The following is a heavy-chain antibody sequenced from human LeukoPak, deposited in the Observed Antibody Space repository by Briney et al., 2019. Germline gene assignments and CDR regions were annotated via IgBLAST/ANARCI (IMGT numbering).Heavy chain of an antibody. CDR1: GFTFDDYA. Sequence: PGGSLRLSCAASGFTFDDYAMHWVRQAPGKGLEWVSVIYSGGSTYYADSVKGRFTISRDNSKNTLYLQMNSLRAEDTAVYYCASPGIGGSGSYPYYYYYYGMDVWGQGTTVTVSS. CDR2: IYSGGST. V-gene: IGHV3-53*01. J-gene: IGHJ6*02. D-gene: IGHD3-10*01. CDR3: ASPGIGGSGSYPYYYYYYGMDV.